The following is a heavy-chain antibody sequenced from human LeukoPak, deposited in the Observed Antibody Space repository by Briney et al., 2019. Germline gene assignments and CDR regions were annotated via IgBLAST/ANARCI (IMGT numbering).Heavy chain of an antibody. V-gene: IGHV4-59*02. Sequence: PSETLSLTCIGSDDSVNTYYCSWIRQAPGKGLEWIGYIYNRGSTKYNPSLKSRATISVDTSKNQFSLKLTSVTAADTAGYYCAMSNTVRRPFFDPWGQGTLVTVSS. CDR2: IYNRGST. D-gene: IGHD4-11*01. J-gene: IGHJ5*02. CDR1: DDSVNTYY. CDR3: AMSNTVRRPFFDP.